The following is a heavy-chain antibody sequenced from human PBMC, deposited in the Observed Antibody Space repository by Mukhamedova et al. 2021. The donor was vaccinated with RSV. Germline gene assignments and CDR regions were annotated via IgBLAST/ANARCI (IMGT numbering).Heavy chain of an antibody. V-gene: IGHV3-30*04. CDR2: ISYDGSNK. D-gene: IGHD3-9*01. CDR1: SSYA. J-gene: IGHJ6*01. Sequence: SSYAMHWVRQAPGKGLEWVAVISYDGSNKYYADSVKGRFTISRDNSKNTLYLQMNSLRAEDTAVYYCARDDILTGPLEDYYYGMD. CDR3: ARDDILTGPLEDYYYGMD.